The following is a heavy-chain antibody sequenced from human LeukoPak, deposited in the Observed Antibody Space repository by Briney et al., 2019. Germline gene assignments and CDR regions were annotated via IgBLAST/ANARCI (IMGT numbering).Heavy chain of an antibody. J-gene: IGHJ4*02. CDR1: GYSFTTYA. V-gene: IGHV1-3*01. Sequence: ASVKVSCKASGYSFTTYAMHWVRQAPGQRLEWMGWINAGNANTKYSQKFQGRVTITRDTSASTAYMELSSLRSEDTAVYYCARDRGYGSSCFDYWGQGTLVTVSS. CDR3: ARDRGYGSSCFDY. CDR2: INAGNANT. D-gene: IGHD6-13*01.